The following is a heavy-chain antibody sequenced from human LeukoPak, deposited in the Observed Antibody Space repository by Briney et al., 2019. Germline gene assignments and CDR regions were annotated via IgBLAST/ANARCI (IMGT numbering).Heavy chain of an antibody. CDR2: IYYSGST. V-gene: IGHV4-39*01. J-gene: IGHJ3*02. D-gene: IGHD3-22*01. Sequence: SETLSLTCTVSGGSISSSSYYWGWIRQPPGKGLEWLGSIYYSGSTYYNPSLKSRVTISVDTSKNQFSLKLSSVTAADTAVYYCASPPVYYDSSPYAFDIWGQGTMVTVSS. CDR3: ASPPVYYDSSPYAFDI. CDR1: GGSISSSSYY.